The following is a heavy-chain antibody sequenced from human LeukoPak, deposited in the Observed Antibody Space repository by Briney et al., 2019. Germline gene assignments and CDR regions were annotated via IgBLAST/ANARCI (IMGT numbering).Heavy chain of an antibody. Sequence: GGSLRLSCAASGFTFSSYAMSWVRQAPGKGLEWVSAISGSGGSTYYADSVKGRFTISRDNSKNTLYLQMNSLRAEDTAVYYCAYYTTGTIRYFYFGVDVWGQGTTVTVSS. J-gene: IGHJ6*02. V-gene: IGHV3-23*01. CDR2: ISGSGGST. CDR1: GFTFSSYA. D-gene: IGHD1-1*01. CDR3: AYYTTGTIRYFYFGVDV.